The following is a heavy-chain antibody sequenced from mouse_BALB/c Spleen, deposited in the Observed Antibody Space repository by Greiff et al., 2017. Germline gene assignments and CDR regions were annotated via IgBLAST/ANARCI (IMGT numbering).Heavy chain of an antibody. J-gene: IGHJ3*01. D-gene: IGHD1-1*01. CDR3: AREEVYGSSPFAY. CDR2: INPSTGYT. CDR1: GYTFTSYW. Sequence: QVQLKESGAELAKPGASVKMSCKASGYTFTSYWMHWVKQRPGQGLEWIGYINPSTGYTEYNQKFKDKATLTADKSSSTAYMQLSSLTSEDSAVYYCAREEVYGSSPFAYWGQGTLVTVSA. V-gene: IGHV1-7*01.